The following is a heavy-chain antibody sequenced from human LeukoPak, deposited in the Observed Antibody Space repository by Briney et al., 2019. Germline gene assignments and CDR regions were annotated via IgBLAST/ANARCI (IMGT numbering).Heavy chain of an antibody. CDR3: ARGRYSWFDP. Sequence: PSETLSLTCTVSGGSISSHYWSWIRQPPGKGLEWIGYIYYSGSTNYNPSLKSRVTISVDTSKNQFSLKLSSVTAADTAVYYCARGRYSWFDPWGQGTLVTVSS. J-gene: IGHJ5*02. CDR2: IYYSGST. CDR1: GGSISSHY. V-gene: IGHV4-59*11.